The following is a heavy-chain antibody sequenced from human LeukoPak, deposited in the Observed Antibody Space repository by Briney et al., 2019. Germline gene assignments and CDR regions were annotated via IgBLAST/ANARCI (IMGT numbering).Heavy chain of an antibody. CDR3: ARDLRIVSGSYLDY. V-gene: IGHV3-7*01. J-gene: IGHJ4*02. Sequence: GGSLRLSCAASGFTFSTYWMSWVRQAPGKGLEWVANIQQDGNEKYYVDSVKGRFTISRDNAKNSLYLQMNSLRAEDTAIYYCARDLRIVSGSYLDYWGQGTLVTVSS. CDR1: GFTFSTYW. D-gene: IGHD1-26*01. CDR2: IQQDGNEK.